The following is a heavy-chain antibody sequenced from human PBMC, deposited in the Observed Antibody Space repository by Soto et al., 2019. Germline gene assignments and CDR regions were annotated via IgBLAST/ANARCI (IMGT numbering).Heavy chain of an antibody. J-gene: IGHJ6*03. CDR2: IKSKTDGGTT. CDR1: GFTFSNAW. Sequence: GGSLRLSCAASGFTFSNAWMSWVRQAPGKGLEWVGRIKSKTDGGTTDYAAPVKGRFTISRDDSKNTLYLQMNSLKTEDTAVYYCTTGYSSSWFDYYYYYMDVWGKGTTVTVS. V-gene: IGHV3-15*01. D-gene: IGHD6-13*01. CDR3: TTGYSSSWFDYYYYYMDV.